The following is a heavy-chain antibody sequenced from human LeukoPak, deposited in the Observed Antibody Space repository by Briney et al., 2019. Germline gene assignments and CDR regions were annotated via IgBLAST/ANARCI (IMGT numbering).Heavy chain of an antibody. CDR2: ISAFSGNT. CDR3: ARVIDYYYYMDV. V-gene: IGHV1-18*01. J-gene: IGHJ6*03. CDR1: GYTFSGYG. Sequence: GASVKVSCKASGYTFSGYGITWVRQAPGQGLEWMGWISAFSGNTNYAQKLQGRVTMTTDTSTSTAYMELGSLRSDDTAVYYCARVIDYYYYMDVWGKGTTVTVSS.